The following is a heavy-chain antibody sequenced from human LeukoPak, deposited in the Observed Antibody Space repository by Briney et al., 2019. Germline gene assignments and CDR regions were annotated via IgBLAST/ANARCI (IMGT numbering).Heavy chain of an antibody. CDR3: ARPLSIVGATIGAFDI. D-gene: IGHD1-26*01. CDR1: GFTFSNYG. J-gene: IGHJ3*02. CDR2: IWYDGSHG. Sequence: PGGSLRLSCAASGFTFSNYGMHWIRQAPGKGLEWVAVIWYDGSHGYYADSVKGRFTISRDNSKNTLYLQMNRLRDEDRAVYYCARPLSIVGATIGAFDIWGQGTVVTVSS. V-gene: IGHV3-33*01.